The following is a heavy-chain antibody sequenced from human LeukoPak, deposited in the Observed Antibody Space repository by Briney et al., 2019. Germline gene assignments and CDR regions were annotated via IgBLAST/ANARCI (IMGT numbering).Heavy chain of an antibody. J-gene: IGHJ4*02. CDR1: GFTFSNYA. CDR2: ISNVETNT. V-gene: IGHV3-30*01. D-gene: IGHD3-10*01. Sequence: GGSLRLSCAASGFTFSNYAMHWVCQAPGKGLEWVAVISNVETNTYYADSVKGRFTISRDNSKNTLYLQLNSLRAEDTSVYYCARDSTYYYASGSSGPHYFDSWGQGTLVTVSS. CDR3: ARDSTYYYASGSSGPHYFDS.